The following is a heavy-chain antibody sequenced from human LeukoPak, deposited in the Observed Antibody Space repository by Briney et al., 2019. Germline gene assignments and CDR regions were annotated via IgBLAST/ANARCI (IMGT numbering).Heavy chain of an antibody. Sequence: SETLSLTCTISGGSISSNNYYWGWIRQPPGKGLEWIGSINYSGSFYYNPSLKSRGTISVETSKNQVSLKVNSVTAADTAVYYCAVGAFFDYWGQGTLVTVSS. CDR2: INYSGSF. J-gene: IGHJ4*02. CDR3: AVGAFFDY. V-gene: IGHV4-39*01. CDR1: GGSISSNNYY. D-gene: IGHD1-26*01.